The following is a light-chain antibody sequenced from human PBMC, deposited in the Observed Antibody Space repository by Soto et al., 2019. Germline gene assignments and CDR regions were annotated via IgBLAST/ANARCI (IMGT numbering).Light chain of an antibody. CDR2: KAS. J-gene: IGKJ1*01. V-gene: IGKV1-5*03. Sequence: DIQMTQSPSTLSASVGDRVTITCRASQSISSWLAWYQQKPGQAPKLLIYKASTLQSGVPSRFSGSGSGTEFTLGISSLQPDDSATYYCQQYNDNWTFGQGTKV. CDR1: QSISSW. CDR3: QQYNDNWT.